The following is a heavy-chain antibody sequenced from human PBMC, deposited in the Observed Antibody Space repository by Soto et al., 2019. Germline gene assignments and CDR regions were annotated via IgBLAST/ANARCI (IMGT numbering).Heavy chain of an antibody. D-gene: IGHD3-22*01. CDR2: MNPNSGNT. CDR3: ATAYYYDSSGYYRAKYSYYYGMDV. V-gene: IGHV1-8*01. J-gene: IGHJ6*02. Sequence: ASVKVSCKASGYTFTRYDINWVRQATGQGLEWMGWMNPNSGNTGYAQKFQGRVTMTRNTSISTAYMELSRLRSEDTAVYYCATAYYYDSSGYYRAKYSYYYGMDVWGQGTTVTVSS. CDR1: GYTFTRYD.